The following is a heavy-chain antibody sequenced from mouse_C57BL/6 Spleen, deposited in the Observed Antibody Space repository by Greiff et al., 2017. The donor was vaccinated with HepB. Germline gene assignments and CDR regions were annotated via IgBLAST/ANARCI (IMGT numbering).Heavy chain of an antibody. J-gene: IGHJ4*01. CDR1: GYTFTSYW. CDR2: IHPNSGST. Sequence: QVQLQQPGAELVKPGASVKLSCKASGYTFTSYWMHWVKQRPGQGLEWIGMIHPNSGSTNYNEKFKSKATLTVDKSSSTAYMQLSSLTSEDSAVYYCARETTAQASAMDYWGQGTSVTVSS. CDR3: ARETTAQASAMDY. V-gene: IGHV1-64*01. D-gene: IGHD3-2*02.